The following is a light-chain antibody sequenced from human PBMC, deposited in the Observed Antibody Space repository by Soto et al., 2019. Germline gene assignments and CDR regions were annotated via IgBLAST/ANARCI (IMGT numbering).Light chain of an antibody. CDR3: QQYNSQWT. J-gene: IGKJ1*01. Sequence: DIQMAQSPSTLSASVGDRVTITCRASQSISSWLAWYQQKPGKAPKLLIYDASTLQGGVPSRFSGSGSGTEFTLTVTSLQPEDFATYYCQQYNSQWTFGQGTKVDNK. V-gene: IGKV1-5*01. CDR2: DAS. CDR1: QSISSW.